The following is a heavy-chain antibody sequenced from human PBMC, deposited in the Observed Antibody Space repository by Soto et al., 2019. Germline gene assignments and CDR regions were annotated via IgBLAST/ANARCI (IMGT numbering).Heavy chain of an antibody. Sequence: GGSLRLSCAASGFTFSSYAMSWVRQAPGKGLEWVSAISGSGGSTYYADSVKGRFTISRDNSKNTLYLQMNSLRAEDTAVYYCAKDIVVVVAATLEYFQHWGQGTLVTVSS. CDR1: GFTFSSYA. J-gene: IGHJ1*01. V-gene: IGHV3-23*01. D-gene: IGHD2-15*01. CDR2: ISGSGGST. CDR3: AKDIVVVVAATLEYFQH.